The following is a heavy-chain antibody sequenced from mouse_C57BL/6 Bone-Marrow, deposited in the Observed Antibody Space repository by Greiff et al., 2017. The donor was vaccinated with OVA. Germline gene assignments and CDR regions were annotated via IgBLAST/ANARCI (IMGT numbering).Heavy chain of an antibody. CDR3: ARGLLLRQAWFAY. D-gene: IGHD1-1*01. V-gene: IGHV5-4*01. CDR2: ISDGGSYT. CDR1: GFTFSSYA. J-gene: IGHJ3*01. Sequence: EVQLVESGGGLVKPGGSLKLSCAASGFTFSSYAMSWVRQTPEKRLEWVATISDGGSYTYYPDNVKGRFTISRDNAKNNLYLQMSHLKSEDTAMYYCARGLLLRQAWFAYWGQGTLVTVSA.